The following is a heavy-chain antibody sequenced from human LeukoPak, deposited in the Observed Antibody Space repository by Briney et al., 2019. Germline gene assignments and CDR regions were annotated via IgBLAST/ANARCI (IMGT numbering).Heavy chain of an antibody. CDR3: ARDRNYYDSSGYRPYYYYYYMDV. V-gene: IGHV1-69*05. CDR1: GGTFSSYA. CDR2: NIPIFGTA. D-gene: IGHD3-22*01. J-gene: IGHJ6*03. Sequence: ASVKVSCKASGGTFSSYAISWVRQAPGQGLEWMGGNIPIFGTANYAQKFQGRVTITTDESTSTAYMELSSLRSEDTAVYYCARDRNYYDSSGYRPYYYYYYMDVWGKGTTVTVSS.